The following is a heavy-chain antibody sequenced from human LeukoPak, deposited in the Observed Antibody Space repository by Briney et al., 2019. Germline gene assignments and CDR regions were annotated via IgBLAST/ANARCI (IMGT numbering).Heavy chain of an antibody. V-gene: IGHV3-30*02. Sequence: GGSLRLSCAASGFTFSSYGMHWVRQAPGKGLEWVAFIRYDGSNKYYADSVKGRFTISRDNSKNTLYLQMNSLRAEDTAVYYCARGGLYSSSWYPRMDYWGQGTLVTVSS. J-gene: IGHJ4*02. CDR2: IRYDGSNK. CDR3: ARGGLYSSSWYPRMDY. D-gene: IGHD6-13*01. CDR1: GFTFSSYG.